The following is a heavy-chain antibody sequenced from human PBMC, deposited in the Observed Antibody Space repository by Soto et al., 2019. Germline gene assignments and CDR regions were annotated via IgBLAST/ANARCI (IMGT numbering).Heavy chain of an antibody. D-gene: IGHD3-10*01. V-gene: IGHV1-46*01. Sequence: QVQLVQSGAEVKKPGASVTVSCKASGYTFTTHYMHWVRQAPGQGLEWMGIINPSGGRTTYALKFQGRVPLTSDTSTNTVYMELSSLRSEDTAVYYCARAGENYGSGTFSPPLRYYFHSWGQGTLVTVSS. CDR1: GYTFTTHY. J-gene: IGHJ4*02. CDR2: INPSGGRT. CDR3: ARAGENYGSGTFSPPLRYYFHS.